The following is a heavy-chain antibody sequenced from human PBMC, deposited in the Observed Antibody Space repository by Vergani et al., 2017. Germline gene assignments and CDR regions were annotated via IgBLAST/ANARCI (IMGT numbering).Heavy chain of an antibody. CDR3: ARDLRLIHLSGGPYYGMDV. Sequence: EVQLVESGGGLVQPGGSLRLSCAASGFTFSSYDMHWVRQATGKGLEWVSAIGTAGDTYYPGSVKGRFTISRENAKNSLYLQMNSLRAGDTAVYYCARDLRLIHLSGGPYYGMDVWGQGTTVTVSS. J-gene: IGHJ6*02. CDR1: GFTFSSYD. CDR2: IGTAGDT. V-gene: IGHV3-13*01. D-gene: IGHD4-23*01.